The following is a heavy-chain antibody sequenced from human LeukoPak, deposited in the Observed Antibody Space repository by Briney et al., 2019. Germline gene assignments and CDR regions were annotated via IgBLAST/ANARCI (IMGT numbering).Heavy chain of an antibody. CDR1: GGSISSSSYY. Sequence: SETLSLTCPVSGGSISSSSYYWGWIRQPPGKGLEWIGIIYYSGSTYYNPSLKSRVTISVDTSKNQFSLKLSSVTAADTAVYYCARRLRGVVVAATYNWFDPWGQGTLVTVSS. CDR3: ARRLRGVVVAATYNWFDP. CDR2: IYYSGST. D-gene: IGHD2-15*01. J-gene: IGHJ5*02. V-gene: IGHV4-39*01.